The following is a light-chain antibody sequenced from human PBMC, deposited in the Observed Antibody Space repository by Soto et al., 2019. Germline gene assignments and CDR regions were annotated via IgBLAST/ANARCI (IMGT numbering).Light chain of an antibody. V-gene: IGLV2-8*01. Sequence: QSALTHPASVSVSPRESISSSCSETSSDIGAYNEVSWYQHHPVKAPKLMIYEFSYLPSSVSNRSSGPKSGNAAALAVYWLQAEDEADYYCSSYAGSNNFVFGTGTKVTVL. CDR2: EFS. CDR3: SSYAGSNNFV. J-gene: IGLJ1*01. CDR1: SSDIGAYNE.